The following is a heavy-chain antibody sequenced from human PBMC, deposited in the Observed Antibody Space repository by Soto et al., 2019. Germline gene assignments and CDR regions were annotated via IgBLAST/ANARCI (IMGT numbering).Heavy chain of an antibody. Sequence: ASVKVSCKASGGTFSSYTISWVRQAPGQGLEWMGRIIPILGIANYAQKFQGRVTITADKSTSTAYMELSSLRSEDTAVYYCARVVDGSGSYPDYWGQGTLVTVSS. CDR3: ARVVDGSGSYPDY. V-gene: IGHV1-69*02. J-gene: IGHJ4*02. CDR2: IIPILGIA. CDR1: GGTFSSYT. D-gene: IGHD3-10*01.